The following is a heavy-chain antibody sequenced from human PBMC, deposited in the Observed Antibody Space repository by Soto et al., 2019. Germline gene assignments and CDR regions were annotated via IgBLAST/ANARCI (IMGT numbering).Heavy chain of an antibody. D-gene: IGHD6-6*01. CDR1: GYTFTSYD. CDR2: MNPNSGNT. Sequence: QVQLVQSGAEVKKPGASVKVSCKASGYTFTSYDINWVRQATGQGLEWWGWMNPNSGNTGYAQKFQDRVTMTRNTSISPAYREVSSLRCGDKAVYYCARGYSSSSVAFDIWGQGTMVTVSS. V-gene: IGHV1-8*01. CDR3: ARGYSSSSVAFDI. J-gene: IGHJ3*02.